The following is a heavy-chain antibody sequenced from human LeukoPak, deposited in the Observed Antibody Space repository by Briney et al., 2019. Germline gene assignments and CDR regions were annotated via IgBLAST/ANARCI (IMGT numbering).Heavy chain of an antibody. CDR1: GYTFTSYY. D-gene: IGHD3-22*01. Sequence: ASVKVSCKASGYTFTSYYMHWVRQAPGQGLEWMGWISPYNGNTIYAQKLQGRVTMTTDTSTSTAYMELRSLRSDDTAVYYCARGSPPRVYYDRSGYYSYYFTTGAREPWSPSPQ. CDR3: ARGSPPRVYYDRSGYYSYYFTT. V-gene: IGHV1-18*04. CDR2: ISPYNGNT. J-gene: IGHJ4*02.